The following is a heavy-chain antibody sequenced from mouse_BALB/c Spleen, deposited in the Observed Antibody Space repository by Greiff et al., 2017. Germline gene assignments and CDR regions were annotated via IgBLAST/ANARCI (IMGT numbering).Heavy chain of an antibody. Sequence: DVMLVESGGGLVQPGGSRKLSCAASGFTFSSFGMHWVRQAPEKGLEWVAYISSGSSTIYYADTVKGRFTIARDNPKNTLFLQMTSLRSEDAAMYYCARELADYWGQGTTLTVSA. J-gene: IGHJ2*01. CDR1: GFTFSSFG. CDR2: ISSGSSTI. V-gene: IGHV5-17*02. CDR3: ARELADY. D-gene: IGHD4-1*01.